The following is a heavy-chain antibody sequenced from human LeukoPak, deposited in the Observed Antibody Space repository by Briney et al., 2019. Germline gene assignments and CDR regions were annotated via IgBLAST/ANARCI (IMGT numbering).Heavy chain of an antibody. CDR3: ARVYSTNYYGSGDRPFLFDY. D-gene: IGHD3-10*01. J-gene: IGHJ4*02. Sequence: ASVKVSCRASGYTFTSYGFSWVRQAPGQGLEWMGWISTYYGNTNYAQKLQDRVTMTTDTSTSTAYMELTSLRSDDTAVYYCARVYSTNYYGSGDRPFLFDYWGQGTVVTVSS. V-gene: IGHV1-18*01. CDR2: ISTYYGNT. CDR1: GYTFTSYG.